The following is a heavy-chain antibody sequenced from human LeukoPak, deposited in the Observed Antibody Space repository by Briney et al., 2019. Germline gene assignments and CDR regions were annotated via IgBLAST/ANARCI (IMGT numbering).Heavy chain of an antibody. Sequence: GGSLRLSCAASGFTFSSYSMNWVRQAPGKGLEWVSSISSSSSYIYYADSVKGRFTISRDNSKNTLYLQMNSLRAEDTAVYYCARGEPTKQLWERYYYYMDVWGKGTTVTVSS. V-gene: IGHV3-21*04. CDR2: ISSSSSYI. D-gene: IGHD5-18*01. CDR3: ARGEPTKQLWERYYYYMDV. J-gene: IGHJ6*03. CDR1: GFTFSSYS.